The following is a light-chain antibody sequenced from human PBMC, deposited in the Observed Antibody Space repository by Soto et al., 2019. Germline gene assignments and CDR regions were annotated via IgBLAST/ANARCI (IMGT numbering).Light chain of an antibody. CDR1: QSISSY. CDR2: AAS. CDR3: LQYVTYPLT. Sequence: DIQMTQSPSSLSASVGDRVTITCRASQSISSYLNWYQQKPGKAPKLLIYAASSLQSGVPSRFSGSGSGTEFSLTVSSLQPDDFAAYYCLQYVTYPLTFGGGTKVDIK. J-gene: IGKJ4*01. V-gene: IGKV1-39*01.